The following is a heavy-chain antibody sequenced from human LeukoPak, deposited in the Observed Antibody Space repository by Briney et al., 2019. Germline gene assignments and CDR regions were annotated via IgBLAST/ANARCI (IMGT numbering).Heavy chain of an antibody. CDR1: GVSISSSSYY. CDR2: IYYSGST. V-gene: IGHV4-39*07. D-gene: IGHD2-21*01. CDR3: ARVVAFFDY. J-gene: IGHJ4*02. Sequence: SETLSLTCTVSGVSISSSSYYWGWIRQPPGKGLEWIGSIYYSGSTYYNPSLKSRVTISVDTSKNQFSLKLSSVTAADTAVYYCARVVAFFDYWGQGTLVTVSS.